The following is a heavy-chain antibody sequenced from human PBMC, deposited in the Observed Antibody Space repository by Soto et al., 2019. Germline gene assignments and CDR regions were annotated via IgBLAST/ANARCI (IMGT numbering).Heavy chain of an antibody. CDR2: ILNSGNT. J-gene: IGHJ5*01. D-gene: IGHD6-13*01. CDR1: GGSVNSDSYY. V-gene: IGHV4-39*01. CDR3: ARHWGFAVAGSRFGS. Sequence: PSETLSLTCTVSGGSVNSDSYYWGWIRQPPGKGLEWIGSILNSGNTRYSPSLKSRVTISVDTSQNQFSLKLTSVTAADTALYYCARHWGFAVAGSRFGSWGLGTLVTVSS.